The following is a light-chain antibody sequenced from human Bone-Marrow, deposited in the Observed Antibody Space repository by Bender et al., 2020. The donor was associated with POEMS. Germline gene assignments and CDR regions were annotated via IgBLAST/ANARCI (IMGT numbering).Light chain of an antibody. J-gene: IGLJ3*02. V-gene: IGLV1-47*01. CDR2: RNI. Sequence: QSVLTQPPSTSGTPGQTISISCSGGASNIGNNDVYWYQHLPGPAPKLLLYRNIQRSSGVPDRFSGSRSGTSASLAISGLRSEDEGDYYCQSYDNSLGGWVFGGGTKLTVL. CDR3: QSYDNSLGGWV. CDR1: ASNIGNND.